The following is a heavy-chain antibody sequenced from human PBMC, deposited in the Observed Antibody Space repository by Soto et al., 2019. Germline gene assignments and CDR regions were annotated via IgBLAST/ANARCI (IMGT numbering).Heavy chain of an antibody. CDR2: ISSSGSSI. CDR1: GLTFSDCY. Sequence: QVQLVESGGGLVKPGGSLRLSCAASGLTFSDCYMNWIRQAPGKGLEWVSYISSSGSSINYAGSVKGRFTISRDNAKNSLYLQRNSLRAEDTAMYYCARVRFGEWGYAMDVWGQGTTVTVSS. V-gene: IGHV3-11*01. J-gene: IGHJ6*02. CDR3: ARVRFGEWGYAMDV. D-gene: IGHD3-10*01.